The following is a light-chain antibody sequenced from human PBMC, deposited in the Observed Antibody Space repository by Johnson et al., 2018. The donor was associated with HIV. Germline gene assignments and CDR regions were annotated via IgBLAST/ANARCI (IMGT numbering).Light chain of an antibody. CDR3: GAWDSSLSAHFV. V-gene: IGLV1-51*02. CDR2: EDN. Sequence: QSVLTQPPSVSAAPGQKVTISCSGSRSNIGNNYVSWYQQFPGTAPRLVIYEDNKRPSGIPDRFSASKSGTSATLVITGLQTGDEADYYCGAWDSSLSAHFVFGTGTKVTVL. J-gene: IGLJ1*01. CDR1: RSNIGNNY.